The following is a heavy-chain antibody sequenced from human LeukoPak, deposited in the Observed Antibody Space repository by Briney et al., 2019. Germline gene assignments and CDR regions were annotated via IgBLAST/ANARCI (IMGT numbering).Heavy chain of an antibody. V-gene: IGHV3-21*01. CDR2: ISSSSSYI. D-gene: IGHD3-22*01. J-gene: IGHJ5*02. Sequence: GGSLRLSCAASGFTFSSYSMNWVRQAPGKGLEWVSSISSSSSYIYYADSVKGRFTISRDNVKNSLYLQMNSLRAEDTAVYYCARESYDSSGYYSAWGQGTLVTVSS. CDR3: ARESYDSSGYYSA. CDR1: GFTFSSYS.